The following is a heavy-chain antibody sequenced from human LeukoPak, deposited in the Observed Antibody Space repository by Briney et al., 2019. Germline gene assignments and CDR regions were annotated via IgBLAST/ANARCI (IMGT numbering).Heavy chain of an antibody. CDR3: GKGRTGYSYGYGIDS. CDR1: GIIFSNYW. J-gene: IGHJ4*02. Sequence: GGSLRLSCAASGIIFSNYWMHWVRQAPGKGLVWVSRINRDGSSTSYADSVKGRFTISRDNAKNTLYPQMNSLRAEDTAVYYCGKGRTGYSYGYGIDSWGQGTLVTVSS. CDR2: INRDGSST. V-gene: IGHV3-74*01. D-gene: IGHD5-18*01.